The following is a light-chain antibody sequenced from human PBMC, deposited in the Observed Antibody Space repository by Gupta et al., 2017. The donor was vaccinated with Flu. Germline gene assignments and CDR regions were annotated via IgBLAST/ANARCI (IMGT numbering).Light chain of an antibody. Sequence: ERATLSCRASQSVSSSYLAWYQQKPGQAPRLLIYGASSRATGIPDRFSGSGSGTDFTLTICRLEPEDFAVYYCQQYGSSPNTFGQGTKLEIK. CDR3: QQYGSSPNT. V-gene: IGKV3-20*01. CDR2: GAS. CDR1: QSVSSSY. J-gene: IGKJ2*01.